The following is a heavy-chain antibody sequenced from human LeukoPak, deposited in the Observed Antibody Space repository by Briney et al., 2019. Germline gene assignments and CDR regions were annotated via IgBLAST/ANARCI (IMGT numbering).Heavy chain of an antibody. V-gene: IGHV4-39*01. CDR2: IYYSGST. CDR3: ARPGEFDYNWFDP. J-gene: IGHJ5*02. CDR1: GGSISNSNSY. Sequence: SETLSLTCTVSGGSISNSNSYWGWIRQPPGKGLEWIGSIYYSGSTYYNPSLKSRVTMSVDTSKNQFSLKLSSVTAADTAVYYCARPGEFDYNWFDPWGQGTLVTVSS. D-gene: IGHD7-27*01.